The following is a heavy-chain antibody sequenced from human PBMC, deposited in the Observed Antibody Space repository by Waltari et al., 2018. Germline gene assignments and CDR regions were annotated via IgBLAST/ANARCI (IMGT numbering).Heavy chain of an antibody. D-gene: IGHD3-10*01. J-gene: IGHJ2*01. Sequence: EVQLVESGGGLVQPGGSLRLSCAASGFTFSSYWMHWFRQAPGKGLVWVSRINSDGSSTSYADSVKGRFTISRDNAKNTLYLQMNSLRAEDTAVYYCARDIRGPVGQRPPWYFDLWGRGTLVTVSS. CDR3: ARDIRGPVGQRPPWYFDL. V-gene: IGHV3-74*01. CDR1: GFTFSSYW. CDR2: INSDGSST.